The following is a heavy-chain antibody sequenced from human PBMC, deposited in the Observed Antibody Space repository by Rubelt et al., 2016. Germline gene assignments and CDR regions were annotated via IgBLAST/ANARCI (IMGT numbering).Heavy chain of an antibody. CDR3: ARKSYGDTGYYFDY. CDR2: IWYAGSNK. V-gene: IGHV3-33*01. Sequence: APGKGLEWVAVIWYAGSNKYYADSVKGRFTISRDNSKNTLYLQMNSLRAEDTAVYYCARKSYGDTGYYFDYWGQGTLVTVSS. D-gene: IGHD4-17*01. J-gene: IGHJ4*02.